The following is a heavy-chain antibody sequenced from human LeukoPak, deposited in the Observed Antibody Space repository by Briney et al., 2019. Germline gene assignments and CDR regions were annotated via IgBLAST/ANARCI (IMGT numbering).Heavy chain of an antibody. V-gene: IGHV4-34*01. J-gene: IGHJ4*02. CDR2: IYHSGST. Sequence: SETLSLTCAVHGGSFSSYYWTWIRQPPGKGLEWIGEIYHSGSTNYNPSLKSRVTISVDTSENQFSLKLTSVTAADTAVYYCVRGARYYFDSWGQGTLVTVSS. CDR3: VRGARYYFDS. CDR1: GGSFSSYY.